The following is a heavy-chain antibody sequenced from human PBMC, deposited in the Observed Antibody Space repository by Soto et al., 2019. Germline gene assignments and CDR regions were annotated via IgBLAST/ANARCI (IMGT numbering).Heavy chain of an antibody. J-gene: IGHJ6*03. Sequence: SETRCLTCAGYGGSFSGDYWSGFRHAPGKGLEWIGEINHSGSTNYNPSLKSRVTISVDTSKNQFSLKLSSVTAADTAVYYCARIRRLGYCSSTSCPNGYYYMDVWGKGTTVT. D-gene: IGHD2-2*01. CDR1: GGSFSGDY. CDR3: ARIRRLGYCSSTSCPNGYYYMDV. V-gene: IGHV4-34*01. CDR2: INHSGST.